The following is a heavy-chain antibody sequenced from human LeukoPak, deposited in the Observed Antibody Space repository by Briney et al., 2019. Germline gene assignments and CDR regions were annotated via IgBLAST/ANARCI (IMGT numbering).Heavy chain of an antibody. Sequence: GGSLRLSCAASGFTFSNYAMSWVRQAPGKGLEWVSAISGSGGSSYYAVSVKGRFTISRDNTNNTVFLQMHSLRAEDTALYYCAKVKDGYNNPLDYWGQGTLVTVSS. CDR2: ISGSGGSS. J-gene: IGHJ4*02. CDR1: GFTFSNYA. CDR3: AKVKDGYNNPLDY. V-gene: IGHV3-23*01. D-gene: IGHD5-24*01.